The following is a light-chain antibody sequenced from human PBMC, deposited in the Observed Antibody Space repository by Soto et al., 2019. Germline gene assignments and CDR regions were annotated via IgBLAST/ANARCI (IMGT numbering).Light chain of an antibody. CDR3: ISYTSNSSPYV. V-gene: IGLV2-14*01. CDR2: EVT. Sequence: QSVLAQPASVSGSPGQSITISCTGTSSDVGGYNYVSWYQHHPGKAPKLIIYEVTNRPSGVSNRFSGSKSGNTASLTISGLQAEDEAAYYCISYTSNSSPYVFGTGTKVTV. J-gene: IGLJ1*01. CDR1: SSDVGGYNY.